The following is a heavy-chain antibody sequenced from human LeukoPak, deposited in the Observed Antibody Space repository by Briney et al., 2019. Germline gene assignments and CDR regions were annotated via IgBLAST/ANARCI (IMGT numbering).Heavy chain of an antibody. D-gene: IGHD2-15*01. CDR2: IYYSGST. CDR3: ARGYCSGGSCLSRYFDY. V-gene: IGHV4-39*07. J-gene: IGHJ4*02. Sequence: SETLSLTCTVSGGSISSSSYYWGWIRQPPGKGLEWIGSIYYSGSTYYNPSLKSRVTISVDTSKNQFSLKLSSVTAADTAVYYCARGYCSGGSCLSRYFDYWGQGTLVTVSS. CDR1: GGSISSSSYY.